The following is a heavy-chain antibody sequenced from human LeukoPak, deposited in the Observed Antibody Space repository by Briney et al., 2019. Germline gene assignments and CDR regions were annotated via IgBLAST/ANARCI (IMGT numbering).Heavy chain of an antibody. CDR2: IYHSGST. D-gene: IGHD4-17*01. Sequence: KPSETLSLTCTVSGGSISSSSYYWGWIRQPPGKGLEWIGSIYHSGSTYYNPSLKGRVTISVDTSKNQFSLKLSSVTAADTAVYYCASADSGYGDYGWVFDYWGQGTLVTVSS. CDR1: GGSISSSSYY. CDR3: ASADSGYGDYGWVFDY. J-gene: IGHJ4*02. V-gene: IGHV4-39*01.